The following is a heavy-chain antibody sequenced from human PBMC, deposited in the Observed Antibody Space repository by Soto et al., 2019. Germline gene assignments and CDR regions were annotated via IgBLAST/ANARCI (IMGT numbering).Heavy chain of an antibody. CDR3: VRYCSTTLCNGVATRTFDY. Sequence: LGLSCAASRFTFSTYEMNWVRQAPGKGLEWVSYISTSGSTVYYADSVKGRFTISRDNTRNSLYLQMNSLRDEDTALYYCVRYCSTTLCNGVATRTFDYWGQGTLVTAPQ. CDR1: RFTFSTYE. D-gene: IGHD2-2*01. J-gene: IGHJ4*02. CDR2: ISTSGSTV. V-gene: IGHV3-48*03.